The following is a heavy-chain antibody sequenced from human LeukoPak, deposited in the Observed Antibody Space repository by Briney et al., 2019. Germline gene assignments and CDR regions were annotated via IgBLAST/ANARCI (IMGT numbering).Heavy chain of an antibody. D-gene: IGHD3-22*01. CDR3: ARGYYDSSGYYYYFDY. Sequence: PGGSLRLSCAASGFTFSSYAMSWVRQAPGKGLEWASAISGSGGSTYYADSVKGRFTISRDNSKNTLYLQMNSLRAEDTAVYYCARGYYDSSGYYYYFDYWGQGTLVTVSS. CDR1: GFTFSSYA. J-gene: IGHJ4*02. CDR2: ISGSGGST. V-gene: IGHV3-23*01.